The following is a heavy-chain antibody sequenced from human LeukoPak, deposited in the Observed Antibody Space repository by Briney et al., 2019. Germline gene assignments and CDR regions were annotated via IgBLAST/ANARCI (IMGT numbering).Heavy chain of an antibody. D-gene: IGHD1-26*01. CDR2: INPNSGGT. J-gene: IGHJ4*02. Sequence: ASVKVSCKASGYTFTGYYIHWVRQAPGQGLEWMGWINPNSGGTNYAQKFQGWVTMTRDTSIRTAYMELSRLRSDDTAVYYCASSSGSYWDFDYWGQGTLVTVSS. CDR1: GYTFTGYY. V-gene: IGHV1-2*04. CDR3: ASSSGSYWDFDY.